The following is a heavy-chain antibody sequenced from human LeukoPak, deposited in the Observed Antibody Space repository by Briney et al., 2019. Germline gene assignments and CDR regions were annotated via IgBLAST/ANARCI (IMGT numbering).Heavy chain of an antibody. CDR1: GYTFTSYG. CDR2: ISAYNGNT. V-gene: IGHV1-18*01. Sequence: ASVKVSCKASGYTFTSYGISWVRQAPGQGLEWMGWISAYNGNTNYAQKLQGRVTMTTDTSTSTAYMELRSLRSDDTAVYYCARDRGVWAWLLSFGVNWFDPWGQGTLVTVSS. J-gene: IGHJ5*02. D-gene: IGHD3-10*01. CDR3: ARDRGVWAWLLSFGVNWFDP.